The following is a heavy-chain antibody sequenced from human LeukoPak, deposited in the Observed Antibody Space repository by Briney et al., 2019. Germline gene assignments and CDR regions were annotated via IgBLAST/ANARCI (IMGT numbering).Heavy chain of an antibody. CDR1: GFTFSNAW. Sequence: GSLRLSCAASGFTFSNAWMSWVRQAPGKGLEWIGSIYYSGSTYYNPSLKSRVTISVDTSKNQFSLKLSSVTAADTAVYYCARSGVGSGWYGVYWGQGTLVTVSS. D-gene: IGHD6-19*01. V-gene: IGHV4-38-2*01. CDR3: ARSGVGSGWYGVY. J-gene: IGHJ4*02. CDR2: IYYSGST.